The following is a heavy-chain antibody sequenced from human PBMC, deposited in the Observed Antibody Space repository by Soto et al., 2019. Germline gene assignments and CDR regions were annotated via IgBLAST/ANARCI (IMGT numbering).Heavy chain of an antibody. CDR1: GFSFSSYA. CDR2: ISDSGGST. J-gene: IGHJ5*02. Sequence: EVQLLESGGGLVQPGGSLRLSCAASGFSFSSYAMTWVRQAPGKGLEWVSGISDSGGSTSYADSVKGRFTISRDNSKNMVYLQMNRLRAGDTAVYYCANPGYSYGYDWFDPWGQGTLVTVSS. D-gene: IGHD5-18*01. CDR3: ANPGYSYGYDWFDP. V-gene: IGHV3-23*01.